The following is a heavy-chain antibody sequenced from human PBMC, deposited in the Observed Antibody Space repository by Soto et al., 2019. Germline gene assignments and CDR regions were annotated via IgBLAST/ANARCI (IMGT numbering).Heavy chain of an antibody. J-gene: IGHJ6*02. CDR2: INADNGNT. Sequence: ASVKVSCKASGYTFTSYAMHWVRQAPGQRLEWMGWINADNGNTKYSQKLQGRVTITRDTSTSTAYMELSRLRSEDTAVYYCARHHGYYYGMDVWGQGTTVTVSS. CDR1: GYTFTSYA. CDR3: ARHHGYYYGMDV. V-gene: IGHV1-3*01.